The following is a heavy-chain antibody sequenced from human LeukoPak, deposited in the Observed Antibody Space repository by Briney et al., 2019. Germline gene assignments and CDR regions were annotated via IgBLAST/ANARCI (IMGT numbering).Heavy chain of an antibody. V-gene: IGHV3-23*01. D-gene: IGHD4-23*01. CDR3: AKSLDYGGNRARLDF. CDR2: VSGSGSTT. Sequence: QTGGSLRLSCAASGFTFSTYGMNWVRQAPGKGLEWVSAVSGSGSTTYYARSVKGRFTVSRDNSKNTLYLQMNSLRVDDTAVYYCAKSLDYGGNRARLDFWGQGTLVTVFS. J-gene: IGHJ4*02. CDR1: GFTFSTYG.